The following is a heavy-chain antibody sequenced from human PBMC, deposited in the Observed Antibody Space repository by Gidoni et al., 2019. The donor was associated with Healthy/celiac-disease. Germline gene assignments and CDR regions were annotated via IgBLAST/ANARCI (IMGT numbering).Heavy chain of an antibody. J-gene: IGHJ4*02. V-gene: IGHV3-33*01. Sequence: QVQLAEPGGGVLQPGRSLRLSCAASGCTFSSYGMHWVRQAPGKGLGWVAVKWYDGSNKYYADSVQGRFTISRDNSKNTLYLQMNILRAEDTAVYYCARGSLSTTVTTFFYWGQGTLVTVSS. CDR2: KWYDGSNK. CDR3: ARGSLSTTVTTFFY. D-gene: IGHD4-17*01. CDR1: GCTFSSYG.